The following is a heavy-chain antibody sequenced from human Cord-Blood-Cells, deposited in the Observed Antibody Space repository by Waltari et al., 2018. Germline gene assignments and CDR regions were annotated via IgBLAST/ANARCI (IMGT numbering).Heavy chain of an antibody. J-gene: IGHJ2*01. Sequence: QVQLVQSGAEVKKPGASVKVSCKASGYTFTGYDMHWVRQATGQGLEWMGWINPNSGGTNYAQKFQGRVTMTRDTSISTAYMELSRLRSDDTAVYYCARGSGYGSKGGYFDLWGRGTLVTVSS. CDR2: INPNSGGT. V-gene: IGHV1-2*02. CDR3: ARGSGYGSKGGYFDL. D-gene: IGHD3-10*01. CDR1: GYTFTGYD.